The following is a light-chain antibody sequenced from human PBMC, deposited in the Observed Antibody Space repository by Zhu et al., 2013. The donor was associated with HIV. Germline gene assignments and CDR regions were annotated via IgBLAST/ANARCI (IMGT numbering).Light chain of an antibody. CDR1: QGIANY. J-gene: IGKJ2*02. Sequence: DIQMTQSPSSLSASIGDRVTITCRASQGIANYLAWYQQKPGKVPQLLIYASSTLQSGVPSRFSGRTSGADFILTISSLQPEDVATYYCLQSNSYPRTFGQGTRLEIK. V-gene: IGKV1-27*01. CDR3: LQSNSYPRT. CDR2: ASS.